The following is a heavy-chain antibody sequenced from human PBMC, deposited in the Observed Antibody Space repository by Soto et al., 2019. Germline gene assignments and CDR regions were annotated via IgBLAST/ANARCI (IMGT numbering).Heavy chain of an antibody. CDR2: IKSDGSST. Sequence: GGSLRLSCAASGFIFSSYWMHWVRQAPGKGLVWVSRIKSDGSSTTYADSVKGRFTISRDNARNTLYLQMNSLRAEDTAVYYCAKDLLDYGVKSVDYWGQGTLVTVSS. J-gene: IGHJ4*02. CDR3: AKDLLDYGVKSVDY. V-gene: IGHV3-74*03. CDR1: GFIFSSYW. D-gene: IGHD4-17*01.